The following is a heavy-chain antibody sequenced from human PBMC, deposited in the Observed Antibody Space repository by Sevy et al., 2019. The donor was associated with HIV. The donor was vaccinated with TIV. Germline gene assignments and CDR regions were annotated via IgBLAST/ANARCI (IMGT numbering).Heavy chain of an antibody. CDR3: ARNSGN. D-gene: IGHD6-19*01. V-gene: IGHV3-7*01. CDR2: VNNDGSGQ. CDR1: GFTFTNFW. J-gene: IGHJ4*01. Sequence: GGSLRLSCAASGFTFTNFWMSWVRPAPGKGLEWVANVNNDGSGQKYADSVKGRFIISRDNAKNSLYLQMNSLRTEDTAVYYCARNSGNWAHGTLVTVSS.